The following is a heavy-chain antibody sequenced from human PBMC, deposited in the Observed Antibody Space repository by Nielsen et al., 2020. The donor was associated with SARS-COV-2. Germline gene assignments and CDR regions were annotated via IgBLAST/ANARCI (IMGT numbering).Heavy chain of an antibody. V-gene: IGHV3-74*01. D-gene: IGHD6-13*01. Sequence: GESLKISCAASGFTFSSYWMHWVRQAPGKGLVWVSRINSDGSSTSYADSVKGRFTISRDNAKNTLYLQMNSLRAEDTAVYYCARDRSGIAALFDYWGQGTLVTVSS. CDR3: ARDRSGIAALFDY. CDR1: GFTFSSYW. CDR2: INSDGSST. J-gene: IGHJ4*02.